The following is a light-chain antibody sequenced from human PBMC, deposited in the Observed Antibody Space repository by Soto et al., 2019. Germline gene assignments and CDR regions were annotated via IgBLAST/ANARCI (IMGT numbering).Light chain of an antibody. V-gene: IGLV2-8*01. Sequence: QSALTQPPSASGSLGQSVTISCTGTSSDVGGYNYVSWHQQHPGKAPKVMIYEVTKRPPGVPDRFAGSKSGNTASLTVSWLQAEYEADYYCSSFAGGGNPVLLGGGTKLTVL. CDR2: EVT. CDR1: SSDVGGYNY. CDR3: SSFAGGGNPVL. J-gene: IGLJ2*01.